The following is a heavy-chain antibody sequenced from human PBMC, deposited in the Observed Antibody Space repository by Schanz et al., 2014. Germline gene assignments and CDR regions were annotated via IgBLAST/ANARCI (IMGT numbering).Heavy chain of an antibody. V-gene: IGHV3-30*18. CDR3: AKDSTHIDIVLVPTAIDY. Sequence: QVQLVVSGGGVVQPGRSLRLSCAASGFTFSSYGMHWVRQAPGKGLEWVAAMSYDGSIKYYGDSVKGRFTISRDNSKNTLYLHMNTLRSEDTAVYYCAKDSTHIDIVLVPTAIDYWGQGTLVTVSS. CDR2: MSYDGSIK. CDR1: GFTFSSYG. J-gene: IGHJ4*02. D-gene: IGHD2-2*01.